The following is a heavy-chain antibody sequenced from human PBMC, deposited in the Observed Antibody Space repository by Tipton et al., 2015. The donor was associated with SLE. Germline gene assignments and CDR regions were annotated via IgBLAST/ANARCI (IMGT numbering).Heavy chain of an antibody. Sequence: SLRLSCAASGFTFSTSAMHWVRQAPGKGLEWVAVIWYDGSNKFYADSVKGRFTISRDNSKNSLYLQMNGLRAEDTAVYYCARSPVDYWNGYSAWGQGTLVAVSS. V-gene: IGHV3-33*01. CDR2: IWYDGSNK. CDR1: GFTFSTSA. J-gene: IGHJ4*02. CDR3: ARSPVDYWNGYSA. D-gene: IGHD3-3*01.